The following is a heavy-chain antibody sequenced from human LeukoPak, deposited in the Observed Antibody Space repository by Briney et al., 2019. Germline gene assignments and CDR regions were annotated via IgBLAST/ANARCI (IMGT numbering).Heavy chain of an antibody. V-gene: IGHV4-59*01. J-gene: IGHJ4*02. CDR1: GGSISSYY. CDR3: ATMVQGVHTYFGS. CDR2: IYYRGST. Sequence: SETLSLTCTVSGGSISSYYWSWIRQPPGEGLEWIGYIYYRGSTNYNPSLKSRVTISVDTSKNHFSLKLSSVTTADTAVYYCATMVQGVHTYFGSWGQGNLVAVSS. D-gene: IGHD3-10*01.